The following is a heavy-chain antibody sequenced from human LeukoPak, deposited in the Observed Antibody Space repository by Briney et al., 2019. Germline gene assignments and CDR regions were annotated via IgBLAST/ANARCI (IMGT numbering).Heavy chain of an antibody. V-gene: IGHV3-33*01. Sequence: GRSLRLSCAASGFTFSSYGMHWVRQAPGKGLEWVAVIGYEGSNKYYVDSVRGRFTISRDNPEKTLYLQMNSLRAEDTAVYYCARGGSWLEYSNFGGFDFWGRGTLVTVSS. D-gene: IGHD6-6*01. J-gene: IGHJ2*01. CDR3: ARGGSWLEYSNFGGFDF. CDR2: IGYEGSNK. CDR1: GFTFSSYG.